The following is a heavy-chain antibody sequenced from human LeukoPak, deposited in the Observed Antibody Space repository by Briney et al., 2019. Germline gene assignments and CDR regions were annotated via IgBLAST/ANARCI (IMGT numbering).Heavy chain of an antibody. J-gene: IGHJ3*02. CDR1: GGSISSYY. Sequence: SETLSLTCTVSGGSISSYYWSWIRQPPGKGLEWIGYIYYSGSTNYNPSLKSRVTISVDTSKNQFSLKLSSVTAADTAVYYCARVSAADAFDIWGQGTMVAVSS. CDR2: IYYSGST. CDR3: ARVSAADAFDI. V-gene: IGHV4-59*01.